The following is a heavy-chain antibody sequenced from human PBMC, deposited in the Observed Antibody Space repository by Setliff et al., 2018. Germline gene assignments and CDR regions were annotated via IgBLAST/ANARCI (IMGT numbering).Heavy chain of an antibody. CDR3: VRLGLDYYDSSGYPTAAYDI. Sequence: SVKVSCKASGGTFSSYAISWVRQAPGQGLEWMGGIIPIFGTANYAQKFQGRVTITTDESTSTAYMEVSSLRSEDTAVYYCVRLGLDYYDSSGYPTAAYDIWGQGTMVTVSS. J-gene: IGHJ3*02. CDR1: GGTFSSYA. V-gene: IGHV1-69*05. CDR2: IIPIFGTA. D-gene: IGHD3-22*01.